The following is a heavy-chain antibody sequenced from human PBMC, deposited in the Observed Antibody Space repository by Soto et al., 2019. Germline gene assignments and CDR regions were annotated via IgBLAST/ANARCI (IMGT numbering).Heavy chain of an antibody. J-gene: IGHJ4*02. V-gene: IGHV4-31*03. CDR2: IYYSGST. D-gene: IGHD3-3*01. CDR1: GGSISSGGYY. Sequence: QVQLQESGPGLVKPSQTLSLTCTVSGGSISSGGYYWSWIRQHPGKGLEWIGYIYYSGSTYYNPSLKRRVTISVDTSKNQFSLKLSSVTAADTAVYYCARGGFWSGYPYYFDYWGQGTLVTVSS. CDR3: ARGGFWSGYPYYFDY.